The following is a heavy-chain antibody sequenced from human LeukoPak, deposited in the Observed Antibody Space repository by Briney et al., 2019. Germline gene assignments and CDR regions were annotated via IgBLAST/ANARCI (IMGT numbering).Heavy chain of an antibody. D-gene: IGHD1-26*01. J-gene: IGHJ4*02. V-gene: IGHV3-7*03. Sequence: GGSLRLSCAASGFTFSIYWMSWVRQAPGKGLEWVANMKQDGSEKYYVDSVKGRFTISRDNSKNTLYLQMNSLRAEDTAVYYCAKRGAEVGTTVAPGDYWGQGTLLTVSS. CDR3: AKRGAEVGTTVAPGDY. CDR1: GFTFSIYW. CDR2: MKQDGSEK.